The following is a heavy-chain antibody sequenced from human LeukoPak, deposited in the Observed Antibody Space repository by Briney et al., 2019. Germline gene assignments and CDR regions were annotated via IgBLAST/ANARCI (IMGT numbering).Heavy chain of an antibody. CDR3: ARSHSNYARFEYFQH. J-gene: IGHJ1*01. CDR2: IIPIFGTA. D-gene: IGHD4-11*01. V-gene: IGHV1-69*05. Sequence: SVKVSCKASGYTFSGYYMHWVRQAPGQGLEWMGGIIPIFGTANYAQKFQGRVTITTDESTSTAYMELSSLRSEDTAVYYCARSHSNYARFEYFQHWGQGTLVTVSS. CDR1: GYTFSGYY.